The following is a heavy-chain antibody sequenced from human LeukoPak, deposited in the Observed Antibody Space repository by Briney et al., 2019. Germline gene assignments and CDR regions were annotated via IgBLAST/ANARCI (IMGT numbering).Heavy chain of an antibody. CDR3: ARSYSSSGYYYYMDV. J-gene: IGHJ6*03. D-gene: IGHD6-6*01. V-gene: IGHV1-24*01. CDR2: FDPEDGET. Sequence: GASVKVSCKVSGYTLTELSMHWVRQAPGKGLEWMGGFDPEDGETIYAQKFQGRVTITADESTSTAYMELSSLRFEDTAVYYCARSYSSSGYYYYMDVWGKGTTVTVSS. CDR1: GYTLTELS.